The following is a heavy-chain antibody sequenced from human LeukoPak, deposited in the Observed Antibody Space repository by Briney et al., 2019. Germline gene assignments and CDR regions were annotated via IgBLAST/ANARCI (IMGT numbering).Heavy chain of an antibody. CDR3: ARGSTLIRGFDY. Sequence: SETLSLTCTVSGGSISSGNYYWNWIRQRPEKSLEWIGYIFYSGSTYYNPSLKSRVTISVDTSKNQFSLKLSSVTAADTAVYYCARGSTLIRGFDYWGQGTLVTVSS. J-gene: IGHJ4*02. V-gene: IGHV4-31*03. D-gene: IGHD3-10*01. CDR2: IFYSGST. CDR1: GGSISSGNYY.